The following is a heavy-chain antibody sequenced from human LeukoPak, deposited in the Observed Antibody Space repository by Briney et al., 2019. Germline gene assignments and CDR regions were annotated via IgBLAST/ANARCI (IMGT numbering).Heavy chain of an antibody. D-gene: IGHD6-13*01. CDR1: GYTFSSYD. V-gene: IGHV1-8*01. J-gene: IGHJ4*02. CDR2: MNPNSGNT. Sequence: ASVKVSCKASGYTFSSYDINWVRQAAGQGLEWMGWMNPNSGNTGYAQKFQGRVTMTRNTSISTAYMELSSLRSEDTAVYYCATIAAAGTADYWGQGTLVTVSS. CDR3: ATIAAAGTADY.